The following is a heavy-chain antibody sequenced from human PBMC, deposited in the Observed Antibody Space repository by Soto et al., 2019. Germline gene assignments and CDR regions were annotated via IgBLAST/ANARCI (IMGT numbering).Heavy chain of an antibody. CDR2: MNPNSGNT. V-gene: IGHV1-8*01. J-gene: IGHJ3*02. D-gene: IGHD6-19*01. CDR1: GYTFTSYD. CDR3: ARVMGAVAGNVCYAFDI. Sequence: ASVTGSCTASGYTFTSYDINWVRQAPGQGREWMGWMNPNSGNTGYAQKFQGRVTMTRNTSISTAYMELSSLRSEDTAVYYCARVMGAVAGNVCYAFDIWGQGTMVTVSS.